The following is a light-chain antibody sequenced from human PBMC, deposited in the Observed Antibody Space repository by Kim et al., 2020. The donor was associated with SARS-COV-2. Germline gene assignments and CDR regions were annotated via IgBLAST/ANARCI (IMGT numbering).Light chain of an antibody. V-gene: IGKV3-11*01. Sequence: SPGERATPPCRASQSVSRYLAWYQQKPGQAPSLLIYDASNRATGIPARFSGSGSGTDFTLTISSLEPEDFAVYYCQQRSNWPSITFGQGTRLEIK. CDR2: DAS. CDR3: QQRSNWPSIT. J-gene: IGKJ5*01. CDR1: QSVSRY.